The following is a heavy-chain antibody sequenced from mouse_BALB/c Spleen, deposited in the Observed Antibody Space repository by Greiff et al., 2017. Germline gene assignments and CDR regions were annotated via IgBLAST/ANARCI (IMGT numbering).Heavy chain of an antibody. CDR1: GYSITSDYA. J-gene: IGHJ2*01. CDR3: ARGLRRFDY. V-gene: IGHV3-2*02. Sequence: EVKLLESGPGLVKPSQSLSLTCTVTGYSITSDYAWNWIRQFPGNKLEWMGYISYSGSTSYNPSLKSRISITRDTSKNQFFLQLNSVTTEDTATYYCARGLRRFDYWGQGTTLTVSS. CDR2: ISYSGST. D-gene: IGHD2-4*01.